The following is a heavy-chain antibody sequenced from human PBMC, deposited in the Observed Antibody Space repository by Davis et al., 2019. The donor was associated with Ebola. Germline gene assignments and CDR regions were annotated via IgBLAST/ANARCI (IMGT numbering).Heavy chain of an antibody. CDR2: ISSSSSYI. V-gene: IGHV3-21*01. CDR1: GFSFSSCS. Sequence: GESLKISCAASGFSFSSCSMNWVRQAPGKGLEWVSSISSSSSYIYYADSVKGRFTISRDNAKNSLYLQMNSLRAEDTAVYYCARGPNQSITMIVVAAGDAFDIWGKGTMVTVSS. J-gene: IGHJ3*02. D-gene: IGHD3-22*01. CDR3: ARGPNQSITMIVVAAGDAFDI.